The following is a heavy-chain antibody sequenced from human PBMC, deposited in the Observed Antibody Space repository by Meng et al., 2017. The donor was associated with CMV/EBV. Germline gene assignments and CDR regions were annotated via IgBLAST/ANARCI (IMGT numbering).Heavy chain of an antibody. Sequence: ASVKVSCKASGYTFTGYYMHWVRQAPGQGLEWMGWINPNSGGTNYAQKFQGRVTMTRDTSISTAYMELSRLGSDDTAVYYCARDLGDLDYWGPDAFDIWGQGTMVTVSS. D-gene: IGHD7-27*01. V-gene: IGHV1-2*02. J-gene: IGHJ3*02. CDR3: ARDLGDLDYWGPDAFDI. CDR1: GYTFTGYY. CDR2: INPNSGGT.